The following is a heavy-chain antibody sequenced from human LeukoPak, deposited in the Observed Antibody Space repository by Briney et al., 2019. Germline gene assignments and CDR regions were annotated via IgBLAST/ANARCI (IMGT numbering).Heavy chain of an antibody. CDR2: INHSGST. Sequence: SETLSLTCAVYGGSFSGYYWSWIRQPPGKGLEWIGEINHSGSTNYNPSLKSRVTISVDTSKNQFSLKLSSVTAADTAVYYCARKAVYYGSGSSGFDYWGQGTVVTVSS. CDR3: ARKAVYYGSGSSGFDY. J-gene: IGHJ4*02. D-gene: IGHD3-10*01. CDR1: GGSFSGYY. V-gene: IGHV4-34*01.